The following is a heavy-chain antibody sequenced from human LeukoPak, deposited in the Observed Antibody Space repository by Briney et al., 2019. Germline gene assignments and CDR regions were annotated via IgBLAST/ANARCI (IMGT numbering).Heavy chain of an antibody. D-gene: IGHD6-25*01. CDR2: IKEDGSQK. CDR3: ARAAKRTFDI. Sequence: GGSLRLSCAASEFSFSDYWMSWVRQAPGKGLEWVANIKEDGSQKFYLDSMKGRFTISRDNAKNSLYLQMNSLRAEDTALYYCARAAKRTFDIWGQGTMVTVSS. V-gene: IGHV3-7*03. J-gene: IGHJ3*02. CDR1: EFSFSDYW.